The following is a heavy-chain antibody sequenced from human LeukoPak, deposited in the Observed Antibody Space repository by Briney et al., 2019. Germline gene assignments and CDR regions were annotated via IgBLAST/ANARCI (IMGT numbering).Heavy chain of an antibody. J-gene: IGHJ4*02. D-gene: IGHD6-13*01. CDR2: ISGSGDST. V-gene: IGHV3-23*01. Sequence: GGSLRLSCAASGFTFTSYAMSWVRQAPGKGLEWVSGISGSGDSTNYADSVKGRLTISKDNSKNTLYLQMHSLRAEDTAVYYCAKSSYSSSWYGDSWGQGTLVTVSS. CDR1: GFTFTSYA. CDR3: AKSSYSSSWYGDS.